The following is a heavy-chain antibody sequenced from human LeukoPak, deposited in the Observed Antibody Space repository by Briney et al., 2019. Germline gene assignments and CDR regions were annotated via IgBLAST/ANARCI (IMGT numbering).Heavy chain of an antibody. CDR1: GFTFSSYA. CDR3: AKGVGSYFNNGMDV. Sequence: PGGSLRLSCAASGFTFSSYAMSWVRQAPGKGLEWVSAISGSGGSTYHTDSVKGRFTISRDNSKNTLYLQMNSLRAEDTAIYYCAKGVGSYFNNGMDVWGQGTTVTVSS. D-gene: IGHD3-10*01. V-gene: IGHV3-23*01. CDR2: ISGSGGST. J-gene: IGHJ6*02.